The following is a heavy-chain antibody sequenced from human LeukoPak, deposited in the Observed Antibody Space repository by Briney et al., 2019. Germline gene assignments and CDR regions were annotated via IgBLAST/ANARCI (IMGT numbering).Heavy chain of an antibody. CDR2: INHSGST. V-gene: IGHV4-34*01. CDR3: ARGGCSSTSCYVAGYDY. J-gene: IGHJ4*02. CDR1: GGSFSGYY. D-gene: IGHD2-2*01. Sequence: SETLSLTCAVYGGSFSGYYWSWIRQPPGKGLEWIGEINHSGSTNYNPSLKSRVTISVDTSKNQFSLKLSSVTAADTVVYYCARGGCSSTSCYVAGYDYWAREPWSPSPQ.